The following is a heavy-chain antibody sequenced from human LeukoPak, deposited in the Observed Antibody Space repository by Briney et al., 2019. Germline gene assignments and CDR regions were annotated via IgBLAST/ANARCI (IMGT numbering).Heavy chain of an antibody. V-gene: IGHV3-23*01. Sequence: GGSLRLSCAASGFTFSSSAMSWVRQAPGKGLEWVSAISNNGGYTYYADSVQGRFTISRDNSKNTLYLQMNSLRAEDTAVYYCARDFTEQWLVPGLDVWGQGTTVTVSS. D-gene: IGHD6-19*01. CDR3: ARDFTEQWLVPGLDV. J-gene: IGHJ6*02. CDR1: GFTFSSSA. CDR2: ISNNGGYT.